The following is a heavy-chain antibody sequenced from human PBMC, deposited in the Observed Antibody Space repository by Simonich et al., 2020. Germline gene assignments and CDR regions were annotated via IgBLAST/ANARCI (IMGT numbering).Heavy chain of an antibody. CDR3: ARDGLGTAYYYYMDV. J-gene: IGHJ6*03. CDR1: GFTFSSYW. CDR2: IKHVGSEK. D-gene: IGHD7-27*01. V-gene: IGHV3-7*01. Sequence: EVQLVESGGGLVQPGGSLRLSCAASGFTFSSYWMSWVRQAPGKGLGWGANIKHVGSEKNYVDSVKGRFTISRDNAKNSLYLQMNSLRAEDTAVYYCARDGLGTAYYYYMDVWGKGTTVTVSS.